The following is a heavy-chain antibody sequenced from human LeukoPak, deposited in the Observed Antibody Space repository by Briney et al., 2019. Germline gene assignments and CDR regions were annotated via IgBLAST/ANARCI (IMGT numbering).Heavy chain of an antibody. CDR1: GASVSSERYY. J-gene: IGHJ3*02. V-gene: IGHV4-31*03. CDR2: MYSSGSS. D-gene: IGHD2-21*01. CDR3: VTPICGRIRCLDVFDI. Sequence: SETLSLTCNVSGASVSSERYYWSWIRQVPGKGLEWIGYMYSSGSSKYNPALKSRITMSVDTSKNQFSLKLSAVTAADTAIYYCVTPICGRIRCLDVFDIWGRGTMVTVSS.